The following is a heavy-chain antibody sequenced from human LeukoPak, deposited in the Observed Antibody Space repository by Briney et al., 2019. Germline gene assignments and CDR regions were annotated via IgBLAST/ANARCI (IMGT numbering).Heavy chain of an antibody. CDR3: ARDGGGRSFRNGMDV. V-gene: IGHV4-59*01. CDR1: GGSISSYY. D-gene: IGHD2-15*01. Sequence: KPSETLSLTCTVSGGSISSYYWSWIRQPPVKGLEWIGYIYYSGSTNYNPSLKSRVTISVDTSKNQFSLKLSSVTAADTAVYYRARDGGGRSFRNGMDVWGQGTTVTVSS. J-gene: IGHJ6*02. CDR2: IYYSGST.